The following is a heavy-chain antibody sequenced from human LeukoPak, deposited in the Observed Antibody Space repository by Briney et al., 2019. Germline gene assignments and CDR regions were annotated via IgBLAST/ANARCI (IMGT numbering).Heavy chain of an antibody. CDR3: ARRGPDGGYEGRSFDY. CDR1: GYSFNMYW. CDR2: IYPGDSDG. J-gene: IGHJ4*02. Sequence: GESLKISCKASGYSFNMYWIGWVRQMSGKGLEWMGSIYPGDSDGRYSPSFQGQVTMSVDKSINTAYLQWSSLKASDTAIYYCARRGPDGGYEGRSFDYWGQGTLVTMSS. V-gene: IGHV5-51*01. D-gene: IGHD5-12*01.